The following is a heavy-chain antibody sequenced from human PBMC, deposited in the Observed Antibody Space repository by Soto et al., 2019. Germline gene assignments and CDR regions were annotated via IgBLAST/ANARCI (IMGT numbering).Heavy chain of an antibody. V-gene: IGHV3-30*18. D-gene: IGHD3-9*01. Sequence: PGGSLRLCCAASGFTFSRYGMHWVRQAPGKGLEWVAVISYDGSNKYYADSVKGRFTISRDNSKNTLYLQMNSLRAEDTAVYYCAKPIFPPLRCFHRLPFYLRGQGTLVT. CDR2: ISYDGSNK. CDR3: AKPIFPPLRCFHRLPFYL. J-gene: IGHJ5*02. CDR1: GFTFSRYG.